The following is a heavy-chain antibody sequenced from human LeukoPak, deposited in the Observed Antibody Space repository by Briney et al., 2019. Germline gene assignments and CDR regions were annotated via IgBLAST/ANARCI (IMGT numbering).Heavy chain of an antibody. J-gene: IGHJ4*02. CDR3: ARTYYYDSSGYYALDFDY. CDR2: INPNSGGT. D-gene: IGHD3-22*01. V-gene: IGHV1-2*06. CDR1: GYTFTGYY. Sequence: GASVKVSCKASGYTFTGYYMHWVRQAPGQGLEWMGRINPNSGGTNYAQKFQGRVTMTRDTSISTAYMELSRLRSDDTAVYYCARTYYYDSSGYYALDFDYWGQGTLVTVSS.